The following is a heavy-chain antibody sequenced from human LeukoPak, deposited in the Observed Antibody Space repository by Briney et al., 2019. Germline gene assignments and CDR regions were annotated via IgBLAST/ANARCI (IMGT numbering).Heavy chain of an antibody. CDR1: GYTFTGYY. CDR3: ARDTGFPFFDY. V-gene: IGHV1-2*02. CDR2: INPNYGGT. J-gene: IGHJ4*02. Sequence: ASVTVSCKTSGYTFTGYYLHWVRQAPGQGPEWMGWINPNYGGTKYAPKFQGRVTMTRDTSITTAYMELSRLTSDDTAVYYCARDTGFPFFDYWGQGALVTVSS.